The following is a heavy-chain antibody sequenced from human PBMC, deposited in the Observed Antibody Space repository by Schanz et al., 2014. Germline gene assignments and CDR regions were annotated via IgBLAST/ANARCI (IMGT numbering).Heavy chain of an antibody. J-gene: IGHJ4*02. V-gene: IGHV3-48*01. D-gene: IGHD5-12*01. CDR1: GFTFSNYN. Sequence: VQLVESGGGLVQPGGSLRLSCAASGFTFSNYNMNWVRQAPGKGLEWVSYISRSSSTIYYTDSVKGRFTISRDNAKNSLFLQMHSLRADDTAVYYCARDPNSVNEIDYWGQGTLVTVSS. CDR2: ISRSSSTI. CDR3: ARDPNSVNEIDY.